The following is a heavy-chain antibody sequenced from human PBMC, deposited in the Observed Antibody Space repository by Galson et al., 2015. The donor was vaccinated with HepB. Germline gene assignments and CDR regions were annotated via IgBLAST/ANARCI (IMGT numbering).Heavy chain of an antibody. CDR3: ARDQGSGSQNWFDP. V-gene: IGHV3-33*01. CDR2: IWYDGSNK. Sequence: SLRLSCAASGFTFSSYGMHWVRQAPGKGLEWVAVIWYDGSNKYYADSVKGRFTISRDNSKNTLYLQMNSLRAEDTAVYYCARDQGSGSQNWFDPWGQGTLVTVSS. CDR1: GFTFSSYG. D-gene: IGHD1-26*01. J-gene: IGHJ5*02.